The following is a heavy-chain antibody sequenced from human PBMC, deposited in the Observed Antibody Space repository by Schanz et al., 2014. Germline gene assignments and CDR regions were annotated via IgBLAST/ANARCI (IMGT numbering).Heavy chain of an antibody. CDR3: VRPEITPTGTGVGVDS. J-gene: IGHJ4*02. D-gene: IGHD1-1*01. CDR2: IHQSGNA. Sequence: QVQLQESGPGLVKPSETLSLTCTVSDSSITSDYSWGWIRQPPGKGLEWIGSIHQSGNAYYNPSRKTRVAISLDAAKNQFPRRLKSVPAADTAVYYCVRPEITPTGTGVGVDSWGQGTVVTVSS. CDR1: DSSITSDYS. V-gene: IGHV4-38-2*02.